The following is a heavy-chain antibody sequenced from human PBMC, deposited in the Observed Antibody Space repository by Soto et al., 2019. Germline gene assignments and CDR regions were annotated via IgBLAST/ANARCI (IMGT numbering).Heavy chain of an antibody. CDR2: ISRDGSSK. D-gene: IGHD2-8*01. J-gene: IGHJ4*02. CDR1: GFTFSRYA. Sequence: GGSLRLSCAASGFTFSRYAMHWVRQAPGEGLEWVAVISRDGSSKYYGDSVKGRFTVSRDNSNNTLYLSMTSLRPDDTAVFYCARSRNGAVPDSINFWGQGALVTVSS. V-gene: IGHV3-30-3*01. CDR3: ARSRNGAVPDSINF.